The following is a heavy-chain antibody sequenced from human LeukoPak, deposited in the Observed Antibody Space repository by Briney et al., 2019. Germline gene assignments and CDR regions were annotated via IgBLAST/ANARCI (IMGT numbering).Heavy chain of an antibody. CDR2: INDDGSAT. CDR1: GFTFSNYW. CDR3: ARDNYDSSGPYYFDY. D-gene: IGHD3-22*01. Sequence: GGSLRLSCAASGFTFSNYWMHWVRQVPGKGLVWVSRINDDGSATFYADSVKGRFTISRDNARNSLYLQMNSLRAEDTAVYYCARDNYDSSGPYYFDYWGQGTLVTVSS. J-gene: IGHJ4*02. V-gene: IGHV3-74*01.